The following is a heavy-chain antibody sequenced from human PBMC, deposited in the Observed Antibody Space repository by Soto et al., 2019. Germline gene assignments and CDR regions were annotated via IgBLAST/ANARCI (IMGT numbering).Heavy chain of an antibody. CDR3: ARGISLIVEVQRDAPDKYYFDS. J-gene: IGHJ4*02. D-gene: IGHD2-15*01. V-gene: IGHV4-34*01. CDR2: INHSGCT. CDR1: GGSFSGYY. Sequence: QVPLQQWGAGLLKPSETLSLTCAVYGGSFSGYYWTWIRQPPGKGLEWIGEINHSGCTNSNPSLKSRVTISIDTSKNQFSLKLRSVTAADTAVYYCARGISLIVEVQRDAPDKYYFDSWGQGTLVTVSS.